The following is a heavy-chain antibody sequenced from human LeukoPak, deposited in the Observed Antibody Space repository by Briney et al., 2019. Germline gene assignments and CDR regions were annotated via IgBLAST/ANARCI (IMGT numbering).Heavy chain of an antibody. CDR2: IKQDGSQS. Sequence: PGGSLRLSCAASGFTFSSYWMTWVRQAPGKGLEGVANIKQDGSQSFYVDSVKGRFTISRDNAKSSLYLQMSSLDSEDTAVYYCARHYDRSGYSLDYWGQGTLVTVSS. V-gene: IGHV3-7*01. CDR3: ARHYDRSGYSLDY. D-gene: IGHD3-22*01. CDR1: GFTFSSYW. J-gene: IGHJ4*02.